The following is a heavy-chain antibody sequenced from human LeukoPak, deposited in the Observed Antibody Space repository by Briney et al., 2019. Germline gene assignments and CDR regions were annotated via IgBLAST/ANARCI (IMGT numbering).Heavy chain of an antibody. D-gene: IGHD5-12*01. J-gene: IGHJ6*03. Sequence: ASVKVSCKASGYTFTSYYMHWVRQAPGQGLEWMGIINPSGGSTSYAQKFRGRVTMTRDTSTSTVYMELSSLRSEDTAVYYCARDPGLYMVAHYYYYYMDVWGKGTTVTVSS. CDR2: INPSGGST. CDR3: ARDPGLYMVAHYYYYYMDV. CDR1: GYTFTSYY. V-gene: IGHV1-46*01.